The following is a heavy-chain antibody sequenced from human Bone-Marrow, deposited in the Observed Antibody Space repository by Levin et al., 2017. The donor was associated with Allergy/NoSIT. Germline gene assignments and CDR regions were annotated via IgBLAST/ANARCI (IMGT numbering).Heavy chain of an antibody. D-gene: IGHD3-10*01. Sequence: PSQTLSLTCTVSGASVNSASYYWSWIRQPPGKGLEWIGYVYYSGSTKSNPSLKSRVSMSVDTSKNQFSLRLTSLTTADTAVYFCARDVTYGSALDSWGQGIQVIVSS. CDR1: GASVNSASYY. CDR2: VYYSGST. CDR3: ARDVTYGSALDS. V-gene: IGHV4-61*01. J-gene: IGHJ4*02.